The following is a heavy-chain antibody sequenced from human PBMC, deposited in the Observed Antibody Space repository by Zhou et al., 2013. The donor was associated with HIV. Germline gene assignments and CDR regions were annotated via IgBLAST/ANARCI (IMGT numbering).Heavy chain of an antibody. V-gene: IGHV1-46*01. J-gene: IGHJ2*01. CDR2: INPSGGST. Sequence: QVQLVQSGAEVKKPGASVKVSCKASGYTFTSYYMHWVRQAPGQGLEWMGIINPSGGSTSYAQKFQGRVTMTRDTSTSTVYMELSSLRSEDTAVYYCARSPDWGSGYPGDWYFDLWGRGTLVTVSS. CDR1: GYTFTSYY. CDR3: ARSPDWGSGYPGDWYFDL. D-gene: IGHD3-22*01.